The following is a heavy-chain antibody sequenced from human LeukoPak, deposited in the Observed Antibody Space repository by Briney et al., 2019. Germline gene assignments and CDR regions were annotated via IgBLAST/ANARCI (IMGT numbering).Heavy chain of an antibody. CDR1: GFTFSSYG. V-gene: IGHV3-30*02. CDR2: IRYDGSNK. D-gene: IGHD3-16*01. CDR3: ATSTGGGWRYFDY. J-gene: IGHJ4*02. Sequence: GGSLRLSCAASGFTFSSYGMHWVRQAPGKGLEWVAFIRYDGSNKYYADSVKGRFTISRDNSKNTMYLQMNSLRAEDTAVYYCATSTGGGWRYFDYWGQGTLVTVSS.